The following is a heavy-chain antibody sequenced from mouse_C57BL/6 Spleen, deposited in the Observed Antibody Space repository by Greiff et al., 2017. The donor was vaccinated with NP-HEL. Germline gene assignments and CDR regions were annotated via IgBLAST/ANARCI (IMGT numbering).Heavy chain of an antibody. V-gene: IGHV7-3*01. Sequence: EVNLVESGGGLVQPGGSLSLSCAASGFTFTDYYMSWVRQPPGKALEWLGFIRNKANGYTTEYSASVKGRFTISRDNSQSILYLQMNALRAEDSATYYCARYYYGSSFLYYYAMDYWGQGTSVTVSS. J-gene: IGHJ4*01. CDR2: IRNKANGYTT. CDR3: ARYYYGSSFLYYYAMDY. D-gene: IGHD1-1*01. CDR1: GFTFTDYY.